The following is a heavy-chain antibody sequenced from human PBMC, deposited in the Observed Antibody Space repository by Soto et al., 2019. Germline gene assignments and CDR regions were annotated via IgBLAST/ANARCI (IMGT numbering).Heavy chain of an antibody. CDR1: SGPDRSHN. Sequence: QVQLQQSGPRLVKPSETLSLTCTVSSGPDRSHNWGWIRQPPGRGLDWIGYVYYTGDTAYNPSLRGRFTISADKSTHDISLPLNSVTAADTAVYFCARRGIDSLHGLVDGWGQGTTVSVAS. CDR3: ARRGIDSLHGLVDG. V-gene: IGHV4-59*02. D-gene: IGHD1-26*01. J-gene: IGHJ6*02. CDR2: VYYTGDT.